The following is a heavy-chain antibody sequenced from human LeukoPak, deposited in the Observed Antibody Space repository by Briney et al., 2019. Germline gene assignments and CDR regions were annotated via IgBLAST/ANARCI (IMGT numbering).Heavy chain of an antibody. D-gene: IGHD6-19*01. J-gene: IGHJ4*02. CDR1: GGSISSYY. V-gene: IGHV4-59*08. Sequence: SETLSLTCTVSGGSISSYYWSWVRQPPGKGLEWIGYIYYSGSTNYNPSLKSRVTISVDTSKNQFSLKLSSVTAVDTAVYYCARQTFDADIAVAGLFDYWGQGTLVTVSS. CDR2: IYYSGST. CDR3: ARQTFDADIAVAGLFDY.